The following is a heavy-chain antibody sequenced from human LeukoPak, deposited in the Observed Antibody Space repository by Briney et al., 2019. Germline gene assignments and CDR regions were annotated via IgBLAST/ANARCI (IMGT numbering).Heavy chain of an antibody. CDR3: ASGGSAVVVVAATKGGSWFDP. J-gene: IGHJ5*02. D-gene: IGHD2-15*01. CDR1: GYTFTGYY. V-gene: IGHV1-2*02. Sequence: ASVKVSCKASGYTFTGYYMHWVRQAPGQGLEWMGWINPNSGGTNYAQKFQGRVTMTRDTSISTAYMELSRLRSDDTAVYYCASGGSAVVVVAATKGGSWFDPWGQGTLVTVSS. CDR2: INPNSGGT.